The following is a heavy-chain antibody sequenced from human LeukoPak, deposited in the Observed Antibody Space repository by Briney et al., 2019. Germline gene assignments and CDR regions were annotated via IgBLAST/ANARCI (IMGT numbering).Heavy chain of an antibody. CDR3: ARGREDYDILTGFDY. J-gene: IGHJ4*02. V-gene: IGHV4-30-2*01. CDR1: GGSISSGGYS. D-gene: IGHD3-9*01. Sequence: RASQTLSLTCAVSGGSISSGGYSWSWIRQPPGKGLEWIGYIYHSGSTYYNPSLKSRVTISVDRSKNQFSLKLSSVTAADTAVYYCARGREDYDILTGFDYWGQGTPVTVSS. CDR2: IYHSGST.